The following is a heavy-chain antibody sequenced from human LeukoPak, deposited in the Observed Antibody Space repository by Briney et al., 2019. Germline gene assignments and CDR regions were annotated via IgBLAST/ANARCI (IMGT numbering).Heavy chain of an antibody. CDR1: GGSISSGGYS. J-gene: IGHJ4*02. CDR3: ARGRDIVATIHHFFDY. CDR2: IYHSGST. D-gene: IGHD5-12*01. Sequence: PSETLSLTCTVSGGSISSGGYSWSWIRQPPGKGLEWIGYIYHSGSTYYNPSLKSRVTISVDRSKNQFSLKLSSVTAADTAVYYCARGRDIVATIHHFFDYWGQGTLVTVSS. V-gene: IGHV4-30-2*01.